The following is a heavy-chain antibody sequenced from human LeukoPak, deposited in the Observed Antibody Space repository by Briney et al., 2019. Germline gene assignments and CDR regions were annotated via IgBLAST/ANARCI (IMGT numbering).Heavy chain of an antibody. J-gene: IGHJ4*02. V-gene: IGHV4-34*01. Sequence: SETLSLTCAVYGGSFSGYYWSWIRQPPGKGLEWIGGINHSGSTNYNPSLKSRVTISVDTSKNQFSLNLSSVTAADTAVYYCARLVVVPAATHARDYWGQGTLVTVSS. CDR3: ARLVVVPAATHARDY. CDR2: INHSGST. CDR1: GGSFSGYY. D-gene: IGHD2-2*01.